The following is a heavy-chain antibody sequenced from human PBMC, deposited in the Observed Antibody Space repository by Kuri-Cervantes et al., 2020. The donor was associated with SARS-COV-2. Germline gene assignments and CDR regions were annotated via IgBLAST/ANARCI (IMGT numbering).Heavy chain of an antibody. J-gene: IGHJ4*02. V-gene: IGHV3-30-3*01. CDR2: ISYDGSKR. D-gene: IGHD4/OR15-4a*01. CDR3: ARLLGDYGSSSYDVQHYLDY. CDR1: GFTFSDYG. Sequence: GESLKISCEVPGFTFSDYGMHWVRQAPANGLEWVAIISYDGSKRYYTDSVKGRFTISKDISKNTLYLEMNSLRVEDTAVYYCARLLGDYGSSSYDVQHYLDYWGQGTLVTVSS.